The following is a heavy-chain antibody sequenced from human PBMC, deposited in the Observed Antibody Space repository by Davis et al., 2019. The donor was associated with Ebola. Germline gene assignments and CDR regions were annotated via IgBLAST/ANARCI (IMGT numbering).Heavy chain of an antibody. CDR2: IRSKAYGRTT. J-gene: IGHJ4*02. Sequence: PGGSLRLSCTVSGFTFGDYAVSWVRQAPGKGLEWVGFIRSKAYGRTTEYAASVKGRFTISRDDSKSIAYLQMISLKTEDTAVYYCTSLFDWLGWGQGTLVTVSS. CDR1: GFTFGDYA. D-gene: IGHD3-9*01. CDR3: TSLFDWLG. V-gene: IGHV3-49*04.